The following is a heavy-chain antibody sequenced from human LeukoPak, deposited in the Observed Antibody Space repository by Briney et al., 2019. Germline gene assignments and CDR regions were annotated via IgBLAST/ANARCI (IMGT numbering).Heavy chain of an antibody. Sequence: ASVKISCKASDYTFTNYGISWMRQAPGQGLEWMGWISAYNGNTNQAQKLQGRVTMTTDTSTRTAYMELRSLRSDDTAVYYCARDYYDSSGYYYVFAYWGQGTLVTVSS. CDR1: DYTFTNYG. V-gene: IGHV1-18*01. J-gene: IGHJ4*02. CDR3: ARDYYDSSGYYYVFAY. D-gene: IGHD3-22*01. CDR2: ISAYNGNT.